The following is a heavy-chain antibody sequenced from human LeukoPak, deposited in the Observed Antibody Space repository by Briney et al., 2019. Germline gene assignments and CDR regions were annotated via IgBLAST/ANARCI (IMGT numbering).Heavy chain of an antibody. D-gene: IGHD2-2*03. Sequence: PSETLSLTCTVSGGSISSYYWSWIRQPPGKGLEWIGYIYYSGSTNYNPSLKSRVTISVDTSKNQFSLRLSSVTAADTAVYYCARVGFGWFDPWGQGTLVTVSS. CDR2: IYYSGST. CDR3: ARVGFGWFDP. J-gene: IGHJ5*02. V-gene: IGHV4-59*01. CDR1: GGSISSYY.